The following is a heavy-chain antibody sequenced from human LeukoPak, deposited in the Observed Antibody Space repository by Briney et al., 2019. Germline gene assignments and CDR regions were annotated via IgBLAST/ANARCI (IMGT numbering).Heavy chain of an antibody. Sequence: SETLSLTCTVSSDSISSDYWSWIRQPPGRGLEWIGYIYYSGSTNYNPSLKSRVTISVDTSKNQFSLKLSSVTAADTAVYYCARDRIAAAGTGEFDYWGQGTLVTVSS. CDR1: SDSISSDY. CDR2: IYYSGST. D-gene: IGHD6-13*01. V-gene: IGHV4-59*01. J-gene: IGHJ4*02. CDR3: ARDRIAAAGTGEFDY.